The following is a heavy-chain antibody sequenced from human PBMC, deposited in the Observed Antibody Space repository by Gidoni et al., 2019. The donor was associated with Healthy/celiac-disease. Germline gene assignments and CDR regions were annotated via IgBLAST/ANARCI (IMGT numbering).Heavy chain of an antibody. D-gene: IGHD3-10*01. CDR1: GFTVSSNY. J-gene: IGHJ3*02. V-gene: IGHV3-53*02. CDR2: IYSGGST. CDR3: ARVDGSGSADAFDI. Sequence: EVQLVETGGGLIQPGGSLRLSCAASGFTVSSNYMSWVRQAPGKGLEWVSVIYSGGSTYYADSVKGRFTISRDNSKNTLYLQMNSLRAEDTAVYYCARVDGSGSADAFDIWGQGTMVTVSS.